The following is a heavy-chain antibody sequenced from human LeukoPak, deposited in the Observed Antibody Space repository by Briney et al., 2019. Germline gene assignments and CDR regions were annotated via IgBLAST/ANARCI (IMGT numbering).Heavy chain of an antibody. J-gene: IGHJ4*02. V-gene: IGHV4-59*08. CDR2: IYDSGST. Sequence: PSETLSLTCTVSGGSISSHSWNWIRQPPGKGLEWIAYIYDSGSTNYNPALKSRVTISVDTSKNQFSLKLSSVTAADTAVYYCAGTYNWNYLGPPVLFDYWGQGTLVTVSS. CDR3: AGTYNWNYLGPPVLFDY. CDR1: GGSISSHS. D-gene: IGHD1-7*01.